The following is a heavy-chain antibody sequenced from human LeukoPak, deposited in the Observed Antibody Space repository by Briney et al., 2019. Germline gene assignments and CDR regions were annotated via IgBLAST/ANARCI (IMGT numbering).Heavy chain of an antibody. CDR1: GFSLTTPSVS. CDR2: IYWDDEK. D-gene: IGHD3-22*01. CDR3: AHSGLKYFYDSSGHYPFDY. Sequence: ESGPTLVKPTQTLTLTCAFSGFSLTTPSVSVGWLRQPPGKALELLALIYWDDEKRYSPSLRNRLTITKDTSKNQVVLTMTNMDPVDTGTYFCAHSGLKYFYDSSGHYPFDYWGQGALVTVSS. J-gene: IGHJ4*02. V-gene: IGHV2-5*02.